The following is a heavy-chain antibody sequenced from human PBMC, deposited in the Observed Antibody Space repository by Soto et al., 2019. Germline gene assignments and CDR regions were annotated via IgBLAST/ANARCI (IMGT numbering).Heavy chain of an antibody. CDR3: ARTVGWLDP. CDR2: TYYRSKWYK. V-gene: IGHV6-1*01. Sequence: QTVSLTGAISGDSVSSKSADCNWIRQSPSRGLEWLGRTYYRSKWYKEYAPSVKSRITINPDTYKNQFSLQLNSVSPEDKAVYYCARTVGWLDPWGQGTLVTVYS. CDR1: GDSVSSKSAD. J-gene: IGHJ5*02. D-gene: IGHD2-15*01.